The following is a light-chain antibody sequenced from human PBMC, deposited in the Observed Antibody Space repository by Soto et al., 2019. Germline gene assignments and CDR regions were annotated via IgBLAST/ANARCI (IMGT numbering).Light chain of an antibody. CDR2: AAS. V-gene: IGKV1-39*01. CDR1: QNITTY. Sequence: DVQMTQSPSSLSASVGDRVTITCRASQNITTYLNWYQQKPGKAPKLLIYAASTLQGGVPSRFSGSGSGTDFTLTISSLQPEDFSIYYCQHSYYSPSFGGGTKVDIK. J-gene: IGKJ4*01. CDR3: QHSYYSPS.